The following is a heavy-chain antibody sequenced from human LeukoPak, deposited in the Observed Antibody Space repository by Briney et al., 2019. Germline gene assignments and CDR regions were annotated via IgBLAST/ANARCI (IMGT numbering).Heavy chain of an antibody. CDR2: IYYSGST. CDR1: GGSFSGYY. Sequence: TSETLSLTCAVYGGSFSGYYWGCIRQAPGKGLEWIGSIYYSGSTYYNPSLKSRVTISVDTSKNQFSLDLNSVTAADTAVYYCARLARSDFDFWGQGTLVTVSS. CDR3: ARLARSDFDF. V-gene: IGHV4-39*01. J-gene: IGHJ4*02.